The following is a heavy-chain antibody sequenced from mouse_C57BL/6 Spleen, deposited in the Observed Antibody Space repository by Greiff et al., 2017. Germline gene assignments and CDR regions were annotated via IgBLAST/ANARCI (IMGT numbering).Heavy chain of an antibody. CDR3: ARGGNYVFDY. CDR1: GFTFSDYG. D-gene: IGHD2-1*01. CDR2: ISSGSSTI. Sequence: EVQLQESGGGLVKPGGSLKLSCAASGFTFSDYGMHWVRQAPEKGLEWVAYISSGSSTIYYADTVKGRFTISRDNAKNTLFLQMTSLRSEDTAMYYCARGGNYVFDYWGQGTTLTVSS. J-gene: IGHJ2*01. V-gene: IGHV5-17*01.